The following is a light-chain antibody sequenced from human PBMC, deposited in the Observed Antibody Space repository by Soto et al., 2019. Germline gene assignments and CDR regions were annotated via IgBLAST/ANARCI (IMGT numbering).Light chain of an antibody. Sequence: EIVLTQSPGTLSLSPGERATLSCRASQSVSRSYLAWYQQKPGQAPRLLIHGASLRATGIPDRFSGSGSETDFTLTISRLEPEDFAVYYCQQFGSSPRTFGQGTKVDIK. V-gene: IGKV3-20*01. CDR1: QSVSRSY. J-gene: IGKJ1*01. CDR3: QQFGSSPRT. CDR2: GAS.